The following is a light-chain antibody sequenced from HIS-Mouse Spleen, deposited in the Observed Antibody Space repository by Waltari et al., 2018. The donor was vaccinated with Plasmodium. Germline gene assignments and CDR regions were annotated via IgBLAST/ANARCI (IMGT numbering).Light chain of an antibody. CDR2: EDS. V-gene: IGLV3-10*01. Sequence: FGLPRPPPCSFSPGQPPRIPSPGIPCPKKYAYWYQQKSGQAPVLVIYEDSKRPSGIPEGFSGSSSGTMATLTISGAQVEDEADYYCYSTDSSGNHRVFGGGTKLTVL. CDR1: PCPKKY. J-gene: IGLJ3*02. CDR3: YSTDSSGNHRV.